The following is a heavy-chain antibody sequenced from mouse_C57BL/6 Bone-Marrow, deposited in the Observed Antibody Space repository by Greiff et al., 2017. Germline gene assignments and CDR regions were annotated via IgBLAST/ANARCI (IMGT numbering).Heavy chain of an antibody. D-gene: IGHD2-1*01. V-gene: IGHV1-69*01. CDR1: GYTFTSYW. Sequence: QVQLQQPGAELVMPGASVKLSCKASGYTFTSYWMHWVKQRPGQGLEWIGEIDPSDSYTNYNQKFKGKSTLTVDKSSSTAYMQLSSLASEDSAVYYCARRGGNYCCAMDYWGQGTSVTVSA. CDR3: ARRGGNYCCAMDY. CDR2: IDPSDSYT. J-gene: IGHJ4*01.